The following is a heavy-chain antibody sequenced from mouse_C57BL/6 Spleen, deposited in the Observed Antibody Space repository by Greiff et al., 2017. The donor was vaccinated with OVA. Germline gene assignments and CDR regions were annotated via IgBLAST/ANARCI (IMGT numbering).Heavy chain of an antibody. Sequence: QVQLKQSGPELVKPGASVKISCKASGYAFSSSWMNWVKQRPGKGLEWIGRIYPGDGDTNYNGKFKGKATLTADKSSSTAYMQLSSLTSEDSAVYFCARGDYVWYFDVWGTGTTVTVSS. D-gene: IGHD2-4*01. J-gene: IGHJ1*03. CDR3: ARGDYVWYFDV. CDR1: GYAFSSSW. CDR2: IYPGDGDT. V-gene: IGHV1-82*01.